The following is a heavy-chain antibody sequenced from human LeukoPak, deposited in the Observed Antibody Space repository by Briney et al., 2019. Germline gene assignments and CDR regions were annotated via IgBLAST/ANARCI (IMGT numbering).Heavy chain of an antibody. D-gene: IGHD6-13*01. V-gene: IGHV4-59*08. Sequence: PSETLPLPCTVAVGSISIDYCCSIRQPPGKGLEWIGYIYYSVSTNYNPLLKSRVTISIETSKNQFSLKLSSVTAAHTAVYYCARATPRHQLCYFDLWGRGTLVTVSS. CDR2: IYYSVST. CDR3: ARATPRHQLCYFDL. CDR1: VGSISIDY. J-gene: IGHJ2*01.